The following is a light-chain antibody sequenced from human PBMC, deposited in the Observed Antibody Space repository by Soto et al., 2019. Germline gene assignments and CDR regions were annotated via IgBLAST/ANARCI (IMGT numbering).Light chain of an antibody. V-gene: IGKV3-15*01. J-gene: IGKJ4*01. CDR2: AAS. CDR1: QSVSSN. CDR3: HQYDNWPLT. Sequence: IVMTQSPVTLSVSPGEIATLSCRASQSVSSNLAWYQQRPGQAPRLLMYAASTPATGIPARFSGSGSGTEFSLTLIGLQSEDFVVYFCHQYDNWPLTFGGGTKVEMK.